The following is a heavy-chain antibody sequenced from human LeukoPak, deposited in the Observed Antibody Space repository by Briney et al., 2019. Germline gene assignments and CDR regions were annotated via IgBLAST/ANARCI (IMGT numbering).Heavy chain of an antibody. J-gene: IGHJ4*02. CDR3: ARDFLPSFGRQTTLNQLLDFDY. D-gene: IGHD2-15*01. V-gene: IGHV1-46*01. CDR2: INPSGGST. CDR1: GYTFTSYY. Sequence: GASVKVSCKASGYTFTSYYMHWVRQAPGQGLEWMGIINPSGGSTSYAQKFQGRVTMTRDTSTSTVYMELSSLRSEDTAVYYCARDFLPSFGRQTTLNQLLDFDYWGQGTLVTVSS.